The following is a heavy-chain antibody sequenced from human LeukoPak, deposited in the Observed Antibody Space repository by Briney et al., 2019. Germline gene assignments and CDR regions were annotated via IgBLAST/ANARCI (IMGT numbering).Heavy chain of an antibody. Sequence: SETLSLTCTVSGASISSTSYCWGWIRQPAGKGLEWIGHIHTSGSTNYNPSLKSRVTISVDTSKNQFSLKLRSVTAADTAVYYCARGPLQRITIFGVVITRGGSFDYWGQGTLVTVSS. V-gene: IGHV4-61*09. J-gene: IGHJ4*02. CDR1: GASISSTSYC. D-gene: IGHD3-3*01. CDR2: IHTSGST. CDR3: ARGPLQRITIFGVVITRGGSFDY.